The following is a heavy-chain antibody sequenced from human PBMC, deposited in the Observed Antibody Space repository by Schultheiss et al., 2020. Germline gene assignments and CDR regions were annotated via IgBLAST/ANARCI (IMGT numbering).Heavy chain of an antibody. V-gene: IGHV4-59*01. CDR2: VYSSGAT. Sequence: LETLSLTCTVSGGSISSYYWSWIRQPPGKTLEWIGYVYSSGATNYNPSLKSRVTMSVDTSKNQFSLKLKSVTTADTAVYFCASGWALPAIDCWGQGTLVTVSS. J-gene: IGHJ4*02. D-gene: IGHD5-24*01. CDR3: ASGWALPAIDC. CDR1: GGSISSYY.